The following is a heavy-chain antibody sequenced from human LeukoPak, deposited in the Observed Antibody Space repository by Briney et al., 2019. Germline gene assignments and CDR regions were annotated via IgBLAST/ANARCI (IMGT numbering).Heavy chain of an antibody. CDR3: ARMQQLVTPFTHYYYGMDV. Sequence: PSETLSLTCAVYGGSFSGYYWSWIRQPPGKGLEWIGEINHSGSTNYNPSLKSRVTIPVDTSKNQFSLKLSSVTAADTAVYYCARMQQLVTPFTHYYYGMDVWGQGTTVTVSS. CDR1: GGSFSGYY. V-gene: IGHV4-34*01. CDR2: INHSGST. D-gene: IGHD6-13*01. J-gene: IGHJ6*02.